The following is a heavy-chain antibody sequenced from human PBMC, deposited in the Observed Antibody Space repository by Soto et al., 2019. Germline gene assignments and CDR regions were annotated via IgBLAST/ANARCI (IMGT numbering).Heavy chain of an antibody. CDR2: IYYSGST. D-gene: IGHD3-10*01. V-gene: IGHV4-31*03. CDR3: ARYGSGTYYPTTFDS. J-gene: IGHJ4*02. CDR1: GGSIRSAGYN. Sequence: QVQLQESGPGLVKPSQTLSLTCTVSGGSIRSAGYNWSWIRQHPGKVLEWIGYIYYSGSTYYNPSLKSRVTISVDTSKTQFSLKLRSVTAADTAVYYCARYGSGTYYPTTFDSGGQGTLVTVSS.